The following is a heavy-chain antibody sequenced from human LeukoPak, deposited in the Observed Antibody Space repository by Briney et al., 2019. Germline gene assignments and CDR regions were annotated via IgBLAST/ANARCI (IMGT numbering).Heavy chain of an antibody. D-gene: IGHD6-6*01. CDR2: IKQDGSEK. Sequence: PGGSLRLSCAASGFTFSSYWMSWVRQAPGKGPEWVANIKQDGSEKHYVDSVKGRFTISRNNAKKSLFLHMNSLRVEDTAVYYCARGSEYTSSTNYYFDYWGQGTLVTVSS. CDR1: GFTFSSYW. J-gene: IGHJ4*02. CDR3: ARGSEYTSSTNYYFDY. V-gene: IGHV3-7*01.